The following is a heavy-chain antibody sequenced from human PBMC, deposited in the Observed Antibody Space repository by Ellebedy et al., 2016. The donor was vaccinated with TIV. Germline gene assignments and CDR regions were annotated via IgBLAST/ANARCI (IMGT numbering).Heavy chain of an antibody. Sequence: SETLSLTCTVSGGSISSYYWSWIRQPPGKGLEWIGYIYYSGSTNYNPSLKSRVTISVDTSKNQFSLKLSSVTAADTAVYYCARENYYYGMDVWGQGTTVTVSS. CDR1: GGSISSYY. V-gene: IGHV4-59*12. CDR3: ARENYYYGMDV. CDR2: IYYSGST. J-gene: IGHJ6*02.